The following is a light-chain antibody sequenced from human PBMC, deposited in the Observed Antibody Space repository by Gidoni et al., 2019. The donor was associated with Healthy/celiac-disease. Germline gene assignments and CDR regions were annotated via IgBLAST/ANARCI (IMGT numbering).Light chain of an antibody. CDR2: GNS. Sequence: QSVLTQPPSASGAPGPRVTISCTGSSSNTGAGYDVSWYQQLPGTAPKLLIYGNSNRPSGVPDRFSGSKSGTSASLAITGLQAEDEADYYCQSYDSSLSGGVFGGGTKLTVL. J-gene: IGLJ3*02. CDR3: QSYDSSLSGGV. V-gene: IGLV1-40*01. CDR1: SSNTGAGYD.